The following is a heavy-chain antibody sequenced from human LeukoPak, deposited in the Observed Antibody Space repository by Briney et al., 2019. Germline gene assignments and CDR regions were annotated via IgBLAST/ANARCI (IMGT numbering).Heavy chain of an antibody. CDR1: GGSISSYY. CDR2: IYTSGST. V-gene: IGHV4-4*09. CDR3: ARASGRSKYYYYMAV. Sequence: SETLSLTCTVSGGSISSYYWSWIRQPPGKGLEWIGYIYTSGSTNYNPSLKSRVTISVDTSKNQFSLKLSSVTAADTAVYYCARASGRSKYYYYMAVWGKGTPVTVSS. J-gene: IGHJ6*03.